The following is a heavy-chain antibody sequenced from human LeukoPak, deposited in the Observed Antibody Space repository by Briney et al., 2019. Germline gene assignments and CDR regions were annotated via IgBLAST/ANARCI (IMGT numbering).Heavy chain of an antibody. V-gene: IGHV3-23*01. J-gene: IGHJ4*02. CDR2: ISDSGDNT. D-gene: IGHD6-19*01. CDR1: GFTFSSYA. Sequence: GGSLRLSCAASGFTFSSYAMSWVRQAPGKGLEWVSCISDSGDNTYYSDSVKGRFTISRDNSKNTLYLQMNSLRAEDTAVYYCARDYSIGTAVAWYYFDYWGQGTLVTVSS. CDR3: ARDYSIGTAVAWYYFDY.